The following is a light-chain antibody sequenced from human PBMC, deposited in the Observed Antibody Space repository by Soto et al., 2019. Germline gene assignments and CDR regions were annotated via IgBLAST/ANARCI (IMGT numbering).Light chain of an antibody. CDR1: QSVSSSY. V-gene: IGKV3-20*01. J-gene: IGKJ1*01. CDR3: QQFGGSPWT. CDR2: GAS. Sequence: EIVLTQSPGTLSLSPGERATLSCRASQSVSSSYLAWYQQNPGQAPRLLIYGASSRATGIPDRFSGSGSGTDFTLTISRLEPEDVAVYYCQQFGGSPWTFGQGTKVDIK.